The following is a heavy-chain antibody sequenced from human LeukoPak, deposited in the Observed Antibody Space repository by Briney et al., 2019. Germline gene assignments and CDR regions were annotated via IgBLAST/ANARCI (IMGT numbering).Heavy chain of an antibody. J-gene: IGHJ6*03. CDR1: GYSISSGYY. CDR2: IYHSGST. D-gene: IGHD4-23*01. V-gene: IGHV4-38-2*02. Sequence: SETLSLTCTVSGYSISSGYYWGWIRQPPGKGLEWIGSIYHSGSTYYNPSLKSRVTISVDTSKNQFSLKLSSVTAADTAVYYCARCETYGGNAYYYYMDVWGKGTTVTVSS. CDR3: ARCETYGGNAYYYYMDV.